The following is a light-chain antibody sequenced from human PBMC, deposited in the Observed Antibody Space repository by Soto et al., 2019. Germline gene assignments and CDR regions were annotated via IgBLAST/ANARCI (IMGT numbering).Light chain of an antibody. CDR1: QSIDRW. J-gene: IGKJ1*01. CDR3: QQYNNWPWT. CDR2: GAS. Sequence: IQMPQSPSTLPASVVDRFTITCRASQSIDRWLAWYPQRPGEAPKLLIYGASKRATGFPARFSGSGSGTDFTLTISSLQSEDFAVYYCQQYNNWPWTGGQGNKVDIK. V-gene: IGKV1-5*01.